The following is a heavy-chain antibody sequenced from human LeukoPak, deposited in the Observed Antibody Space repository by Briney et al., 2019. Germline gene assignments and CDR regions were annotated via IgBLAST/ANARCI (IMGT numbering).Heavy chain of an antibody. J-gene: IGHJ3*02. CDR1: GFTFSSYG. CDR2: ISGSGGST. Sequence: GGTLRLSCAASGFTFSSYGMSWVRQAPGKGLEWVSAISGSGGSTYYADSVKGRFTVSRDNSKNTLYLQMNSLRAEDTAVYYCAKPRRGDYEDAFDIWGQGTMVTVSS. CDR3: AKPRRGDYEDAFDI. D-gene: IGHD4-17*01. V-gene: IGHV3-23*01.